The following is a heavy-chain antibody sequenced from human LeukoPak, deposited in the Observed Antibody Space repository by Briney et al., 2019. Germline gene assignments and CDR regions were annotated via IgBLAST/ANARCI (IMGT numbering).Heavy chain of an antibody. J-gene: IGHJ6*02. CDR1: GFTFSSYI. Sequence: GGSLRLSCAASGFTFSSYIMNWVRQAPGKGLEWVSSISSSSSYIYYADSVKGRFTISRDNAKNSLYLQMNSLRAEDTAVYYCARDWNPYDFWSGFAREMDVWGQGTTVTVSS. V-gene: IGHV3-21*01. D-gene: IGHD3-3*01. CDR2: ISSSSSYI. CDR3: ARDWNPYDFWSGFAREMDV.